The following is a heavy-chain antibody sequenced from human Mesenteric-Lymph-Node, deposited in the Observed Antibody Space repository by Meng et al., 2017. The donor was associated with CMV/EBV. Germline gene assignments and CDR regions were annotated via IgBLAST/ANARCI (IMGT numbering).Heavy chain of an antibody. V-gene: IGHV3-11*01. Sequence: GESLKISCAASGFTFDDYGLSWVRQGPGKGLEWVSYISGSGTYMQYADSVKGRFTISRDNAKNSLYLQMNSLRAEDTAVYYCARAPTGTTDYWGQGTLVTVSS. CDR3: ARAPTGTTDY. CDR1: GFTFDDYG. CDR2: ISGSGTYM. D-gene: IGHD1-1*01. J-gene: IGHJ4*02.